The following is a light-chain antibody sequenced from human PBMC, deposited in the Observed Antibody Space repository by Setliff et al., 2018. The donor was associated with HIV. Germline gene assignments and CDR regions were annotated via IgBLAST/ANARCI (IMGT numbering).Light chain of an antibody. J-gene: IGLJ3*02. CDR1: SSNIGPSHH. V-gene: IGLV1-40*01. Sequence: QSVLTQPPSVSGAPGQRVTISCTGSSSNIGPSHHVHWYQQLPGTAPKLLIHGNRDRPSGVPDRFSGSKSGTSASLAITGLQAEDEADYYCSSYTTRGTRVFGGGTKGTVL. CDR3: SSYTTRGTRV. CDR2: GNR.